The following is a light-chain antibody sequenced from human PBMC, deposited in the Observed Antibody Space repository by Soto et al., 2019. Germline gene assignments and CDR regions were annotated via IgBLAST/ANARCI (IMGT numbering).Light chain of an antibody. Sequence: EIQMTQSPSTLSAAVGDRVTITCRASQSIKNWLAWYQQKPGKAPKLLIYKASGLESGVPSRFSGSGSGTEFTLTISSLQPDDFATYYCQQCYTYWTFGQGTKVEIK. J-gene: IGKJ1*01. V-gene: IGKV1-5*03. CDR2: KAS. CDR1: QSIKNW. CDR3: QQCYTYWT.